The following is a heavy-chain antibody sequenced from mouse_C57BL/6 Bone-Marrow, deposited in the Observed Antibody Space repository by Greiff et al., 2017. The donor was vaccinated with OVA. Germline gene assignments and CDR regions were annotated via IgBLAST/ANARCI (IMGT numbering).Heavy chain of an antibody. J-gene: IGHJ1*03. CDR3: ARCRTTVVPDV. D-gene: IGHD1-1*01. Sequence: QVQLQQSGAELVKPGASVKMSCKASGYTFTSYWITWVKQRPGQGLEWIGDIYPGSGSTNYNEKFKSKATLTVDTSSSTAYMQRSSLTSEDSAVYYCARCRTTVVPDVWGTGTTVTVSS. V-gene: IGHV1-55*01. CDR2: IYPGSGST. CDR1: GYTFTSYW.